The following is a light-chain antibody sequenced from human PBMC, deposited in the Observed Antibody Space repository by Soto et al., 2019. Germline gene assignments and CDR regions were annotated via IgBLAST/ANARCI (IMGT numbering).Light chain of an antibody. J-gene: IGKJ2*01. Sequence: EIVLTQSPGTLSLSPGESATLSCRASQSISSSFFAWYQHKPGQAPRLLIYGTSNRATGIPDRFSGSGSGTDFTLTISRLEPEDSATYFCQQANSFPHTFGQGTKLEIK. V-gene: IGKV3-20*01. CDR3: QQANSFPHT. CDR2: GTS. CDR1: QSISSSF.